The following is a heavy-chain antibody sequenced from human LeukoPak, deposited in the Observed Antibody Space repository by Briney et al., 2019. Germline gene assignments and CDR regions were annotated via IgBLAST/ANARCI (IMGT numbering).Heavy chain of an antibody. CDR1: GFTFSSYA. CDR2: ISGSGGST. CDR3: AKSRGDYYYYYMDV. Sequence: PGGSLRLSCAASGFTFSSYAMSWVRQAPGKGLEWVSAISGSGGSTYYADSVKGRFTISRDNSKNTLYLQMNGLRAEDTAVYYCAKSRGDYYYYYMDVWGKGTTVTVSS. V-gene: IGHV3-23*01. D-gene: IGHD3-10*01. J-gene: IGHJ6*03.